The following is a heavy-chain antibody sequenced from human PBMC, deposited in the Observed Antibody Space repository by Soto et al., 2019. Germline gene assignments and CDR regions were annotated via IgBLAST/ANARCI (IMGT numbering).Heavy chain of an antibody. J-gene: IGHJ4*02. Sequence: SETLSLTCTVSGGSISYYYWGWIRQPPGKGLEWIGSVYYSGNTHYNPSLKSRVTISVDTSMNQFSLNLDSVTAVDSAVYYCVRGGYVHAFDYWGQGALVTVSS. CDR1: GGSISYYY. D-gene: IGHD5-12*01. CDR2: VYYSGNT. CDR3: VRGGYVHAFDY. V-gene: IGHV4-59*01.